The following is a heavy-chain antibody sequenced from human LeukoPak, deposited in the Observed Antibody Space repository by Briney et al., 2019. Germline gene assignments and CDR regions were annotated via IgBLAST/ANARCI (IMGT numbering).Heavy chain of an antibody. CDR1: GFIFSNYG. Sequence: GGSLRLSCAASGFIFSNYGMHWVRQAPGKGLEWVAFIQYNGTNKDYADSVKGRFTISRDNSKNTVSLQMNSLKPEDTALYYCARAITNYGYIFDYWGQGTLVTVSS. CDR2: IQYNGTNK. V-gene: IGHV3-30*02. CDR3: ARAITNYGYIFDY. D-gene: IGHD5-18*01. J-gene: IGHJ4*02.